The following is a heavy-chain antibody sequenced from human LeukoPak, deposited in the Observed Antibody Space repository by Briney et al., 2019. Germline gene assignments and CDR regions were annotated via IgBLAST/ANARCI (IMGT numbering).Heavy chain of an antibody. V-gene: IGHV3-9*01. CDR2: ISWNSGSI. CDR1: GFTFDDYA. CDR3: AKDIDITGTTYRVYYFDY. J-gene: IGHJ4*02. D-gene: IGHD1-7*01. Sequence: GRSLRLSCAASGFTFDDYAMHWVRQAPGKGLEWVSSISWNSGSIGYADSVKGRFTISRDNAKNSLYLQMNSLRAEDTALYYCAKDIDITGTTYRVYYFDYWGQGTLVTVSS.